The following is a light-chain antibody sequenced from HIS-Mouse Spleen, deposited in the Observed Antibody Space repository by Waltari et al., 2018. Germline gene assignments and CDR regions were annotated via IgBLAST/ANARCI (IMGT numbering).Light chain of an antibody. CDR1: SSDVGGYNY. CDR3: SSYTSSSTLGV. V-gene: IGLV2-14*03. J-gene: IGLJ2*01. Sequence: QSALTQPASVSGSPGQSITISCPGTSSDVGGYNYVSWYQQHPGKAPKLMIYDVSNRPSGVSNRFSGSKSGNTASLTISGLQAEDEADYYCSSYTSSSTLGVFGGGTK. CDR2: DVS.